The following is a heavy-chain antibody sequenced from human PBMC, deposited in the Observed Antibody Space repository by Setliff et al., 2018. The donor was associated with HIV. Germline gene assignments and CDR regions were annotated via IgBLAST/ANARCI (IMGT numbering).Heavy chain of an antibody. CDR3: ARRIDDSGSFPDKNWFDT. J-gene: IGHJ5*02. Sequence: SETLSLTCTVSGDSISSYSWNWIRQSPGGGLEWIGFIFSSGRTKYNPSLQSRVTMSIDTSKNQFSLRLTSVTAADTAVYYCARRIDDSGSFPDKNWFDTWGQGTLVTVSS. CDR2: IFSSGRT. CDR1: GDSISSYS. V-gene: IGHV4-4*09. D-gene: IGHD3-10*01.